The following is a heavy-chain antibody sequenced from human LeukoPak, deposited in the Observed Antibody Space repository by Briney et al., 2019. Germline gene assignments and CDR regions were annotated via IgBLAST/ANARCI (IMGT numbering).Heavy chain of an antibody. V-gene: IGHV1-69*13. D-gene: IGHD2-2*01. CDR1: GATFSTYA. CDR3: ARSAGGVIVVVSPALSRTRPPHYYYYMDV. CDR2: IIPIFGTA. Sequence: SVKVSCKASGATFSTYAISWVRQAPGQGLEWMGGIIPIFGTANYAQKFQGRVTITADESTGSAYMELSSLRSEDTAVYYCARSAGGVIVVVSPALSRTRPPHYYYYMDVWGKGTTVTVSS. J-gene: IGHJ6*03.